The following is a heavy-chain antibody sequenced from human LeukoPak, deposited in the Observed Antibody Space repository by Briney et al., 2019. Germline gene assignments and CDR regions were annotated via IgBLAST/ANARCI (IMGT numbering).Heavy chain of an antibody. CDR1: GGSFSGYY. D-gene: IGHD2-15*01. V-gene: IGHV4-34*01. J-gene: IGHJ4*02. CDR2: INHSGST. CDR3: ARQLAALLDY. Sequence: PSETLSLTCAVYGGSFSGYYWSWIRQPPGKGLEWIGEINHSGSTNYNPSLKGRVTISVDTSKNQFSLKLSSVTAADTAVYYCARQLAALLDYWGQGTLVTVSS.